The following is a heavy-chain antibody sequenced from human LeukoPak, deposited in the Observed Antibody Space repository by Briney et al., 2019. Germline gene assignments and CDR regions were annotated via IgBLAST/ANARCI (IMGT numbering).Heavy chain of an antibody. V-gene: IGHV3-30-3*01. CDR2: ISYDGSNK. Sequence: QPGRSLRLSCAASGFTFSSYAMHWVRQAPGKGLEWVAVISYDGSNKYYADSVKGRFTISRDNSKNTLYPQMNSLRAEDTAVYYCARAMIVVVSGDYWGQGTLVTVSS. J-gene: IGHJ4*02. CDR3: ARAMIVVVSGDY. D-gene: IGHD3-22*01. CDR1: GFTFSSYA.